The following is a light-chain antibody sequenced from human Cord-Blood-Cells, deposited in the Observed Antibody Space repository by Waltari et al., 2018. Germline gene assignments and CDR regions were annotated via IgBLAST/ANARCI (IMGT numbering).Light chain of an antibody. J-gene: IGKJ4*01. CDR1: HSVSSY. CDR2: DAS. CDR3: QQRSNWPPLT. V-gene: IGKV3-11*01. Sequence: EIVLTHSPATLSLSPGERATLCCRASHSVSSYLAWYQRIPGQAPRLLIDDASNRATGIPARFSGRGSGTDFTLTISSLEPEDFAVYYCQQRSNWPPLTFCGGTKVEIK.